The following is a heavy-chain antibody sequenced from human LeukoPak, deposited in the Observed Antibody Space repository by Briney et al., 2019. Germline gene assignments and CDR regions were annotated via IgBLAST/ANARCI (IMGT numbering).Heavy chain of an antibody. CDR1: GYTLTELS. V-gene: IGHV1-24*01. CDR3: ARGGYFGSGVDAFDI. J-gene: IGHJ3*02. CDR2: FDPEDGEA. D-gene: IGHD3-10*01. Sequence: ASVKVSCKVSGYTLTELSMHWVRQAPGKGLEWMGGFDPEDGEAIYAQKFQGRVTMTEDTSTDTAYMELSSLRSEDTAVYYCARGGYFGSGVDAFDIWGQGTLVTVSS.